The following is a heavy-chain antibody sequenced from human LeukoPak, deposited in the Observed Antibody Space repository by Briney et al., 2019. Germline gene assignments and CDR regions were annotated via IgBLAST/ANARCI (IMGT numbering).Heavy chain of an antibody. V-gene: IGHV4-34*01. CDR1: GASFSGYY. J-gene: IGHJ3*02. D-gene: IGHD6-13*01. CDR2: INHSGST. CDR3: ARGHKPSSSWYVGVGADRYAFDI. Sequence: SETLSLSCAVYGASFSGYYWSWIRQPPGMGLEWIGEINHSGSTNYNPSLKSRVTISVDTSKNQFSLKLSSVTAADTAVYYCARGHKPSSSWYVGVGADRYAFDIWGQGTMVTVSS.